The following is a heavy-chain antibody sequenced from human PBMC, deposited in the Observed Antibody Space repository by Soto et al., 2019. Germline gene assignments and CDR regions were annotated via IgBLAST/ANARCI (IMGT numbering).Heavy chain of an antibody. CDR2: IYPADSDI. CDR1: GYSFTSYW. J-gene: IGHJ4*02. CDR3: ARLSREELSKTFDN. V-gene: IGHV5-51*01. Sequence: LGESLKISCKASGYSFTSYWIGWVRQKSGEGLEWMGIIYPADSDIRYSPSFQGQVTISADKSTSTAYLQWSSLEASDTAMYYCARLSREELSKTFDNWGQGSLVTVSS. D-gene: IGHD3-16*02.